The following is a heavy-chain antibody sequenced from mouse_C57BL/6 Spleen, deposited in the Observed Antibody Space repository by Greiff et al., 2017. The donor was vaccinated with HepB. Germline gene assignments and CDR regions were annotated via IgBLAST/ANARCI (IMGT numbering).Heavy chain of an antibody. D-gene: IGHD3-3*01. Sequence: QVQLQQPGAELVMPGASVKLSCKASGYTFTSYWMHWVKQRPGQGLEWIGEIDPSDSYTNYNQKFKGKSTLTVDKSSSTAYMQLSSLTSEDSAVYYCARWRGTGEAMDYWGQGTSVTVSS. J-gene: IGHJ4*01. V-gene: IGHV1-69*01. CDR2: IDPSDSYT. CDR3: ARWRGTGEAMDY. CDR1: GYTFTSYW.